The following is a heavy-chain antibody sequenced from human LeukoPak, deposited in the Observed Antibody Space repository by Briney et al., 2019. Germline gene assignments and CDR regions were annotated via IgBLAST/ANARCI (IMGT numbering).Heavy chain of an antibody. CDR1: GGSFSGYY. Sequence: LSLTCAVYGGSFSGYYWSWIRQAPGKGLEWVSYISSSGSTIYYADSVKGRFTISRDNAKNSLYLQMNSLRAEDTAVYYCARDSRTSIAAAGTAYYYYYMDVWGKGTTVTVSS. J-gene: IGHJ6*03. CDR2: ISSSGSTI. CDR3: ARDSRTSIAAAGTAYYYYYMDV. D-gene: IGHD6-13*01. V-gene: IGHV3-11*04.